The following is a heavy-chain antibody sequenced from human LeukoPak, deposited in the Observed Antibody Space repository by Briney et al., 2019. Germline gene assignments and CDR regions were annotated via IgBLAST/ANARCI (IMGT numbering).Heavy chain of an antibody. D-gene: IGHD6-13*01. CDR2: ISGSGGST. CDR3: AKASTVAAAGTRGFDVVDY. CDR1: GFTFGSYA. Sequence: PGGSLRLSCAASGFTFGSYAMSWVRQAPGKGLEWVSAISGSGGSTYYADSVKGRFTISRDNSKNTLYLQMNSLRAEDTAVYYCAKASTVAAAGTRGFDVVDYWGQGTLVTVSS. V-gene: IGHV3-23*01. J-gene: IGHJ4*02.